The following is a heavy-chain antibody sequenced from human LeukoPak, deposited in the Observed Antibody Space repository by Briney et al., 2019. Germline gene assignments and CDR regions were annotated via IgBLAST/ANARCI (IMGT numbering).Heavy chain of an antibody. D-gene: IGHD3-16*01. CDR1: RGSTSTYY. CDR3: ARGTAGGGYYYMDV. CDR2: IYPSGNT. V-gene: IGHV4-4*07. Sequence: SETLSLTCTVSRGSTSTYYWSWIRQPAGKGLEWIGRIYPSGNTNFNPSLMSRVTISVDTSKNQFSLKLSSVTAADTAVYYCARGTAGGGYYYMDVWGKGTTVTVSS. J-gene: IGHJ6*03.